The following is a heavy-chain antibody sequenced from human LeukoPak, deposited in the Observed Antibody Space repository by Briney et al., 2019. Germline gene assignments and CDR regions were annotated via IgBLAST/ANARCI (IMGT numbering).Heavy chain of an antibody. V-gene: IGHV5-10-1*01. J-gene: IGHJ5*02. Sequence: GESLKISCKGSAYSFTNYWTSWVRQMPGKGLEWTGRIDPGDSQTNYSPSFQGHVTISADKSISTAYLQWSSLKASDTAMYYCARHSSVLNSFDPWGQGTLVTVSS. CDR1: AYSFTNYW. CDR2: IDPGDSQT. CDR3: ARHSSVLNSFDP. D-gene: IGHD3-22*01.